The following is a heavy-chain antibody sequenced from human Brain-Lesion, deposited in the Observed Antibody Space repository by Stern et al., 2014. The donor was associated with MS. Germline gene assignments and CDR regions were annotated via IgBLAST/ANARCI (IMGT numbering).Heavy chain of an antibody. CDR2: ISWNSGTI. V-gene: IGHV3-9*01. CDR3: ARDITGSSAYFAY. D-gene: IGHD1-14*01. Sequence: EVQLVESGGDLVQPGRSLKLSCAASGFTFDDYAMHWVRQAPGKGLEWVAGISWNSGTIGYAASVKGRFTTSRDNAYSSLYLQMNSLRPEDTALYYCARDITGSSAYFAYWGQGTLVTVSS. J-gene: IGHJ4*02. CDR1: GFTFDDYA.